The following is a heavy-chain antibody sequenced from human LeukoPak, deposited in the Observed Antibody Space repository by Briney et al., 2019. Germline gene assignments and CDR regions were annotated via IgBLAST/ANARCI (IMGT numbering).Heavy chain of an antibody. J-gene: IGHJ4*02. CDR3: ARAAIVVVTAPLDY. D-gene: IGHD2-21*02. Sequence: ASVKVSCKVSGYTLTELSMHWVRQAPGKGLEWMGGFDPEDGETIYAQKFQGRVTMTEDTSTDTAYMELSSLRSEDTAVYYCARAAIVVVTAPLDYWGQGTLVTVSS. V-gene: IGHV1-24*01. CDR1: GYTLTELS. CDR2: FDPEDGET.